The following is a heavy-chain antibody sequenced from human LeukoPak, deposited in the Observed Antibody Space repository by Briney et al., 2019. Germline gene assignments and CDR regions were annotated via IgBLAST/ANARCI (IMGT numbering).Heavy chain of an antibody. D-gene: IGHD4-17*01. Sequence: ASVKVSCKASGYTFTSYDINRVRQATGQGLEWMGWMNPNSGNTGYAQKFQGRVTITRNTSISTAYMELSSLRSDDTAVYYCARANSDYGDYVVYYYYYMDVWGKGTTVTVSS. V-gene: IGHV1-8*03. CDR2: MNPNSGNT. J-gene: IGHJ6*03. CDR1: GYTFTSYD. CDR3: ARANSDYGDYVVYYYYYMDV.